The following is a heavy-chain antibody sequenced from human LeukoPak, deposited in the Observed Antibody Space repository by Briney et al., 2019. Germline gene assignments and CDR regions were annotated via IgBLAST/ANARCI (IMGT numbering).Heavy chain of an antibody. CDR3: ARIVQITGTIPH. CDR1: GGSISSSNW. J-gene: IGHJ4*02. D-gene: IGHD1-1*01. Sequence: SGTLSLTCAVSGGSISSSNWWSWVRQPPGKGLEWIGEIYHSGSTNYNPSLKSRVTISVDTAKNKFFLRLGSVTAADTAVYYCARIVQITGTIPHWGQGTLVTVSS. CDR2: IYHSGST. V-gene: IGHV4-4*02.